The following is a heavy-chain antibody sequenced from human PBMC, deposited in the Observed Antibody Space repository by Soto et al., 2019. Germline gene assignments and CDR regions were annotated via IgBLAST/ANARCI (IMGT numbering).Heavy chain of an antibody. V-gene: IGHV1-18*01. CDR3: ASIPDYYYDSSGYYKDGMDV. D-gene: IGHD3-22*01. CDR2: ISAYNGNT. J-gene: IGHJ6*02. Sequence: QVQLVQSGAEVKKPGASVKVSCKASGYTFTSYGISWVRQAPGQGLEWMGWISAYNGNTNYAQKLQGRVTMTTDTSTSTAYMELRSLRSDDTAVYYCASIPDYYYDSSGYYKDGMDVWGQGTTVTVSS. CDR1: GYTFTSYG.